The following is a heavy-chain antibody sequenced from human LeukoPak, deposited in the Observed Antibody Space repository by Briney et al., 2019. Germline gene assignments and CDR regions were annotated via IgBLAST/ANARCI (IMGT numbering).Heavy chain of an antibody. J-gene: IGHJ4*02. CDR3: ARYSYY. CDR1: GFTLSDYG. V-gene: IGHV3-72*01. Sequence: GGSLRLSCTASGFTLSDYGMDWVRQAPGKGLEWVGRSRNKANGYSTEYAASVEGRFTNSRDDSKNSLYLQMNSVKTEDAALYYCARYSYYWGQGSLVTVSS. D-gene: IGHD2-15*01. CDR2: SRNKANGYST.